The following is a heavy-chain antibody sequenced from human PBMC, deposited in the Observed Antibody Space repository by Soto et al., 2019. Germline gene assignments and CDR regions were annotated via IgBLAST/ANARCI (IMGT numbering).Heavy chain of an antibody. D-gene: IGHD3-22*01. CDR3: SRGIVHYYDSSGHYLPLDY. CDR2: ISYDGDRK. V-gene: IGHV3-30-3*01. Sequence: QVHLVESGGGVVQPGRSLRLSCAASGFDFSSHAMHWVRQAPGKGLEWVTVISYDGDRKYYADSVKGRLTISRDNSKNTLFLQMNSLRVEDTAVYYFSRGIVHYYDSSGHYLPLDYWGQGTLVTVSS. J-gene: IGHJ4*02. CDR1: GFDFSSHA.